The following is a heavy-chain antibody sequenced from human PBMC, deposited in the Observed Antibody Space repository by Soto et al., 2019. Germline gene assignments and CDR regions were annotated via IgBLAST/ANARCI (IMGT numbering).Heavy chain of an antibody. D-gene: IGHD2-21*01. CDR1: GGTFSSYA. Sequence: QVQLVQSGAEVKKPGSSVKVSCKASGGTFSSYAISWVRQAPGQGLEWMGGIIPIFGTANYAQKFQGRVTITADKSTSTAYIELSSLRSEDTAVYYCARPSLAYCGGECYSAFDYWGQGPLVTVSS. CDR2: IIPIFGTA. CDR3: ARPSLAYCGGECYSAFDY. V-gene: IGHV1-69*06. J-gene: IGHJ4*02.